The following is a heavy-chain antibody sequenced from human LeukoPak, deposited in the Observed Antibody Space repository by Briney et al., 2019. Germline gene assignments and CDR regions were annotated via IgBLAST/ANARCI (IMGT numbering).Heavy chain of an antibody. V-gene: IGHV5-51*01. J-gene: IGHJ3*02. CDR3: AIRLAAAGISAFDI. CDR1: GYSFTSYW. CDR2: IYLGDSDT. D-gene: IGHD6-13*01. Sequence: PGESLKISCKGSGYSFTSYWIGWVRQLPGKGLEWMGIIYLGDSDTRYSPSFQGQVTVSADKSISTAYLQWSSLKASDTAMYYCAIRLAAAGISAFDIWGQGTMVTVSS.